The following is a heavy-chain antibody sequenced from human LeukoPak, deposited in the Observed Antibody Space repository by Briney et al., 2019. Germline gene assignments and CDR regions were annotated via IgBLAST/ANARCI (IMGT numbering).Heavy chain of an antibody. V-gene: IGHV3-30*04. Sequence: GGSLRLSCAASGFTFSSYAMHWVRQAPGKGLEWVAVISYDGSNKYYADSVKGRFTISRDNSKSTLYLQMNSLRAEDTALYYCVKDFVAYNGIYDPFDIWGQGTMVTVS. CDR3: VKDFVAYNGIYDPFDI. CDR2: ISYDGSNK. D-gene: IGHD3-16*01. J-gene: IGHJ3*02. CDR1: GFTFSSYA.